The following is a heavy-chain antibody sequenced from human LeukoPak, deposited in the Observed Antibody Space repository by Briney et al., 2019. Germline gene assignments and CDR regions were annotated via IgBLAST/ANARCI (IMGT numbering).Heavy chain of an antibody. CDR1: GFTFSSYA. V-gene: IGHV3-23*01. Sequence: PGGSLRLSCAASGFTFSSYAMSWVRQAPGKGLEWVSAISGSGGSTYYADSVKGRFTISRDNSKNTLYLQMNSLRAEDTAVYYCAKGYCSSTSCYPLFDYWGQGTLVTVSS. D-gene: IGHD2-2*01. J-gene: IGHJ4*02. CDR2: ISGSGGST. CDR3: AKGYCSSTSCYPLFDY.